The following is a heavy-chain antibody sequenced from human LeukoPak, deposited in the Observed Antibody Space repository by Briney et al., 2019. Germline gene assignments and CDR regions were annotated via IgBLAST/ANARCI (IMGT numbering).Heavy chain of an antibody. CDR1: GYTFTSYG. Sequence: ASVKVSCKASGYTFTSYGISWVRQAPGQGLEWMGWISAYNGNTNYAQKLQGRVTMTTDTSTSTAYMELRSLRSDDTAVYYCARAVYRWQLVKGDYDYWGQGTLVTVSS. J-gene: IGHJ4*02. CDR2: ISAYNGNT. D-gene: IGHD6-13*01. CDR3: ARAVYRWQLVKGDYDY. V-gene: IGHV1-18*01.